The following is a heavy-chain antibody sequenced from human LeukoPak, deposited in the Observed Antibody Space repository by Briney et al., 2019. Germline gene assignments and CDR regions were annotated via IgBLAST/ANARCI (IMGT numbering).Heavy chain of an antibody. D-gene: IGHD6-6*01. Sequence: PSETLSLTCTVSGGSISTSNYYWGWIRQPPGKGLEWIGEINHSGSTNYNPSLKSRVTISVDTSKNQFSLKLSSVTAADTAVYYCARGGPKARKRFDYWGQGTLVTVSS. CDR2: INHSGST. J-gene: IGHJ4*02. CDR1: GGSISTSNYY. CDR3: ARGGPKARKRFDY. V-gene: IGHV4-39*07.